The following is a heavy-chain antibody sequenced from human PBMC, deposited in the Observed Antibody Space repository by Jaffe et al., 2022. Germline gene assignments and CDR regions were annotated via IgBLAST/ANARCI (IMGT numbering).Heavy chain of an antibody. CDR1: GGSISSYY. CDR2: IYYNGNT. J-gene: IGHJ4*02. Sequence: QVQLQESGPGLVKPSETLSLTCTVSGGSISSYYWSWIRQPPGKGLEWIGYIYYNGNTNYNPSLKSRVTISVDTSKNQFSLKLSSVTAADTAVYYCARQRSNYEHFDYWGQGTLVTVSS. CDR3: ARQRSNYEHFDY. V-gene: IGHV4-59*01. D-gene: IGHD1-7*01.